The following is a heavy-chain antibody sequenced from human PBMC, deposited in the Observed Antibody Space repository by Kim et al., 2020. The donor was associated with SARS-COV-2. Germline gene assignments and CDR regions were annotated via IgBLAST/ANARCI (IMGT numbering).Heavy chain of an antibody. CDR3: ARDRIAAAGSGFGY. Sequence: SETLSLTCTVSGGSISSSSYYWGWIRQPPGKGLEWIGSIYYSGSTYYNPSLKSRVTISVDTSKNQFSLKLSSVTAADTAVYYCARDRIAAAGSGFGYWGQGTLVTVSS. CDR2: IYYSGST. J-gene: IGHJ4*02. CDR1: GGSISSSSYY. V-gene: IGHV4-39*07. D-gene: IGHD6-13*01.